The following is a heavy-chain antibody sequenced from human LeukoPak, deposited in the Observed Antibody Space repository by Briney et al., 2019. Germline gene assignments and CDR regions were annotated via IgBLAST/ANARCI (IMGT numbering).Heavy chain of an antibody. D-gene: IGHD4-17*01. CDR2: IRYDGSNK. CDR1: GFTFSSYG. V-gene: IGHV3-30*02. CDR3: AKGYYGDYGSPFDY. J-gene: IGHJ4*02. Sequence: GGSLRLSCAASGFTFSSYGMHWVRQAPGKGLEWVAFIRYDGSNKYYADSVKGRFTISRDNAKNSLYLQMNSLRAEDTALYYCAKGYYGDYGSPFDYWGQGTLVTVSS.